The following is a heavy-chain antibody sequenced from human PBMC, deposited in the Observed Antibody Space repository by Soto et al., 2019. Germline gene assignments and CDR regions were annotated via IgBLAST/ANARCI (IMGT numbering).Heavy chain of an antibody. J-gene: IGHJ4*02. CDR1: GFTFSSYA. CDR3: AKFTCSSTSCYGSVYFDY. V-gene: IGHV3-23*01. CDR2: ISGSGGST. D-gene: IGHD2-2*01. Sequence: EVQLLESGGGLVQPGGSLRLSCAASGFTFSSYAMSWVRQAPGKGLEWVSAISGSGGSTYYADSVKGRFTISRDNSKNTLYLQMNSLTTEDTAAYYCAKFTCSSTSCYGSVYFDYWGQGTLVTVSS.